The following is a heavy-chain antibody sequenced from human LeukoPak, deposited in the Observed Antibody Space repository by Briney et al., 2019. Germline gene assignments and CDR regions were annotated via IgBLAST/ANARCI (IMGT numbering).Heavy chain of an antibody. CDR1: GFTFNNYA. V-gene: IGHV3-23*01. CDR2: ICSNDNNT. J-gene: IGHJ4*02. D-gene: IGHD2-15*01. CDR3: AKGTSSSCYSAPNY. Sequence: GGSLRLSCVASGFTFNNYAMSWVRQAPGKGLEWVSAICSNDNNTYYANSVKGRFTISRDNSKNTLSLQLNSLRAEDTAVYYCAKGTSSSCYSAPNYWGQGTLVTVSS.